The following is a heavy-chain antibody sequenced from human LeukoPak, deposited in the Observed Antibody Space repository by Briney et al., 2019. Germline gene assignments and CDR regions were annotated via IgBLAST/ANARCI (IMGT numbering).Heavy chain of an antibody. Sequence: GGSLRLSCAASGFTFSSYSMNWVRQAPGKGLEWVSSISSSSSYIYYADSVKGRFTISRDNAKNSLYLQMNSLRAEDTAVYYCAREEQQLVLGPDYWGQGTLVTVSS. V-gene: IGHV3-21*01. CDR3: AREEQQLVLGPDY. CDR1: GFTFSSYS. J-gene: IGHJ4*02. CDR2: ISSSSSYI. D-gene: IGHD6-13*01.